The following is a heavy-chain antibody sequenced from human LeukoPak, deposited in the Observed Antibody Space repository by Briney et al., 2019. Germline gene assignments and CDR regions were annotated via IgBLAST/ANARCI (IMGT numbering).Heavy chain of an antibody. CDR1: GYTFTSYG. D-gene: IGHD2-15*01. CDR3: ARGRIVVVVAATRHYYYYMDV. CDR2: IIPIFGTA. Sequence: SVKVSCKASGYTFTSYGISWVRQAPGQRLEWMGGIIPIFGTANYAQKFQGRVTITADESTSTAYMELSSLRSEDTAVYYCARGRIVVVVAATRHYYYYMDVWGKGTTVTISS. J-gene: IGHJ6*03. V-gene: IGHV1-69*13.